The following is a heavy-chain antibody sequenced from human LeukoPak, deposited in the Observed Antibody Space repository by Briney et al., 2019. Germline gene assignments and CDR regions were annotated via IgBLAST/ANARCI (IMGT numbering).Heavy chain of an antibody. J-gene: IGHJ4*02. CDR3: ARGRPFIVGATYYFDY. V-gene: IGHV4-39*01. CDR2: IYYSGST. CDR1: GGSISSSSYY. Sequence: SETLSLTCTVSGGSISSSSYYWGWIRQPPGKGLEWIGSIYYSGSTYYNPSLKSRVTISVGTSKNQFSLKLSSVTAADTAVYYCARGRPFIVGATYYFDYWGQGTLVTVSS. D-gene: IGHD1-26*01.